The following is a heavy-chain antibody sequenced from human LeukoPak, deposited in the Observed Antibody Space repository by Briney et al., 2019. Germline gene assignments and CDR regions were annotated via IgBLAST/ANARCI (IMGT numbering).Heavy chain of an antibody. V-gene: IGHV3-74*01. CDR2: INSDGSGT. J-gene: IGHJ4*02. CDR1: GFTFSSYW. CDR3: ARDGCSGGSCYGIDY. Sequence: GGSLRLSCAVSGFTFSSYWMHWVRQAPGKGLVWVSRINSDGSGTSYADSVKGRFTISRDNAKNTLYLQMNSLRAEDTAVYYCARDGCSGGSCYGIDYWGQGTLVTVSS. D-gene: IGHD2-15*01.